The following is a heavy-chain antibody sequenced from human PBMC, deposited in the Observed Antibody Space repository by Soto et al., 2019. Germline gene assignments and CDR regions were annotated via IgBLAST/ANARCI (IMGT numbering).Heavy chain of an antibody. J-gene: IGHJ4*02. Sequence: QVQLQESGPGLVKPSQTLSLTCTVSGGSISSGGYYWSWIRQHPGKGLEWIGYIYYSGSTYYNPSLKHRVTRSVDTAKNQFSRKLSSATAADTAVYYCAKSSQSSLTACDYWGQGTLVTVSS. CDR1: GGSISSGGYY. CDR2: IYYSGST. D-gene: IGHD2-21*02. V-gene: IGHV4-31*03. CDR3: AKSSQSSLTACDY.